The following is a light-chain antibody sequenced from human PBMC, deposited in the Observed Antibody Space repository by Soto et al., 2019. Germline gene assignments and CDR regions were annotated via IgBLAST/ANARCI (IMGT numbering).Light chain of an antibody. J-gene: IGKJ4*01. CDR1: QSVSSN. Sequence: EIVMTQSPATLSVSPGERATLSCRASQSVSSNLAWYQQKPGQAPRLLIYHASTRATGIPASFSGSGSGTEFTLTISSLQSEDFAVYYCQQYNKSPLTFGGGTKVEIK. V-gene: IGKV3-15*01. CDR3: QQYNKSPLT. CDR2: HAS.